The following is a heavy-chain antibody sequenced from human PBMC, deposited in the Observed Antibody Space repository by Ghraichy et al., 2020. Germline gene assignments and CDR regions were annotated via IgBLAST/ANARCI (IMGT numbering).Heavy chain of an antibody. J-gene: IGHJ4*02. CDR3: AGGRGFIIEN. Sequence: GGSLRLSCAASGFPFSSYWMNWVRLAPGKGLEWVANIKQDGSEEYYMDSVRGRFTITRDNVKSSLYLQMSSLRADDMAVYYCAGGRGFIIENWGQGTLVTVSS. D-gene: IGHD3-16*02. CDR2: IKQDGSEE. V-gene: IGHV3-7*03. CDR1: GFPFSSYW.